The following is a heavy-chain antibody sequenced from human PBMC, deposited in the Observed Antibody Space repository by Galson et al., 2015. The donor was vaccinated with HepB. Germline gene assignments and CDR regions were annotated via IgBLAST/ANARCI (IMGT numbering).Heavy chain of an antibody. Sequence: SVKVSCKASGYTFTGYYMHWVRQAPGQGLEWMGWINPNSGGTNYAQKFQGWVTMTRDTSISTAYMELSRLRSDDTAVYYCARDSTRDYYGSGSYYNGGMDVWGQGTTVTVSS. CDR3: ARDSTRDYYGSGSYYNGGMDV. V-gene: IGHV1-2*04. J-gene: IGHJ6*02. D-gene: IGHD3-10*01. CDR1: GYTFTGYY. CDR2: INPNSGGT.